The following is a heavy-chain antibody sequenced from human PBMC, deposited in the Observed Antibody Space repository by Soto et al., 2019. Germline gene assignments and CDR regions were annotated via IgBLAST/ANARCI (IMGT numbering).Heavy chain of an antibody. V-gene: IGHV1-69*13. J-gene: IGHJ5*02. CDR1: GGTFSSYA. CDR2: IIPIFGTA. Sequence: SVKVSCKASGGTFSSYAISWVRQAPGQGLEWMGGIIPIFGTANYAQKFQGRVTITADESTSTAYMELSSLRSEDTAVYYCARPLAVAGTLNGWFDPWGQGTLVTVSS. CDR3: ARPLAVAGTLNGWFDP. D-gene: IGHD6-19*01.